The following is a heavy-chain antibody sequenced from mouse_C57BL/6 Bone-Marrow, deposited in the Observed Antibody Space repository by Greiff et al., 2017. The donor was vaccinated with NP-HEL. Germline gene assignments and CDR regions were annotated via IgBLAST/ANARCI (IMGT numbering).Heavy chain of an antibody. CDR1: GYTFTEYT. D-gene: IGHD1-1*01. CDR3: ARHEAPIYYYGSSLLAY. Sequence: VQLQQSGAELVKPGASVKLSCKASGYTFTEYTIHWVKQRSGQGLEWIGWFYPGSGSIKYNEKFKDKATLTADKSSSTVYMELSRLTSEDSAVYFCARHEAPIYYYGSSLLAYWGQGTLVTVSA. CDR2: FYPGSGSI. J-gene: IGHJ3*01. V-gene: IGHV1-62-2*01.